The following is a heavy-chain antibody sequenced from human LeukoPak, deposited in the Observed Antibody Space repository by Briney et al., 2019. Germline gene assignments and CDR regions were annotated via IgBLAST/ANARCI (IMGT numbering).Heavy chain of an antibody. J-gene: IGHJ5*02. Sequence: SETLSLTCAVYGGSFSGYYWNWIRQSPGMGLEWIGEINHSGSTNYSPSLKSRVTMSVDTSKNQFSLKLSSVTAADTAVYYCARAMLLWFGEGWFDPWGQGTLVTVSS. D-gene: IGHD3-10*01. CDR2: INHSGST. V-gene: IGHV4-34*01. CDR1: GGSFSGYY. CDR3: ARAMLLWFGEGWFDP.